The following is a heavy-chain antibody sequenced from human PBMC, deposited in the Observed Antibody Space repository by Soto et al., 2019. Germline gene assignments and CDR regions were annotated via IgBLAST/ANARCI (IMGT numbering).Heavy chain of an antibody. D-gene: IGHD6-6*01. Sequence: PGGSLRLSCAASGFTFSSYWMSWVRQAPGKGLEWVANIKQDGSEKYYVDSVKGRFTISRDNAKNSLYLQMNSLRAEDTAVYYSARIWFGIAARHAFDIWGQGKMVTFSS. J-gene: IGHJ3*02. CDR3: ARIWFGIAARHAFDI. V-gene: IGHV3-7*01. CDR2: IKQDGSEK. CDR1: GFTFSSYW.